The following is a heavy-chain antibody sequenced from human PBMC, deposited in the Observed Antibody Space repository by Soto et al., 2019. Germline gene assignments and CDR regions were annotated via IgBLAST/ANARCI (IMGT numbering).Heavy chain of an antibody. CDR1: GFTFSKYW. CDR2: IKNDGSGA. Sequence: GGSLRLSCAASGFTFSKYWMHWVRQVPGEGLVWVSRIKNDGSGAIYADSVKGRFNITRDNAQNILYLQMNSLRAEDTAVYYCARDPPLTTGVVPTYYGMDGWGQGTTVTVSS. V-gene: IGHV3-74*01. CDR3: ARDPPLTTGVVPTYYGMDG. D-gene: IGHD1-1*01. J-gene: IGHJ6*02.